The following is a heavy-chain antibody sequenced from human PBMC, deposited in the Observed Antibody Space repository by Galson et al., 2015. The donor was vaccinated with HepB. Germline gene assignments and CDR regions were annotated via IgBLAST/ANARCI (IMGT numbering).Heavy chain of an antibody. D-gene: IGHD1-26*01. CDR3: ASLGGTYYLDV. Sequence: SLRLSCAASEFTFSNYWMYWVRQAPGKGLVWVSRISPHGSGAGYADSVEGRFTVSRDNTASTLYLQMNSLRVEDTGVYYCASLGGTYYLDVWGQGTTVTVSS. CDR2: ISPHGSGA. J-gene: IGHJ6*02. CDR1: EFTFSNYW. V-gene: IGHV3-74*01.